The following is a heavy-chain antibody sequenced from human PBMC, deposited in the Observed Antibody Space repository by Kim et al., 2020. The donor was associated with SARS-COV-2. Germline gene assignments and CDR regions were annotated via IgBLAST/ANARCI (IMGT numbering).Heavy chain of an antibody. V-gene: IGHV3-30*02. CDR2: GGHK. CDR3: AKGGDMDI. J-gene: IGHJ6*02. Sequence: GGHKFSGDAVRGRVTVSRDNSKNTLYLQMDRLRVEDTAVYYCAKGGDMDIWGQGTTVTVSS.